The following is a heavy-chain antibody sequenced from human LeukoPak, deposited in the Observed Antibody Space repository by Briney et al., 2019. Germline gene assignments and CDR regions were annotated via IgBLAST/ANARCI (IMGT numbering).Heavy chain of an antibody. CDR3: ARYPPGRGGLDI. CDR2: ISNSGGNT. CDR1: GFTFSTYA. D-gene: IGHD2-15*01. J-gene: IGHJ3*02. Sequence: PGGSLRLSCAASGFTFSTYAMSWVRQAPGKGLEWVSAISNSGGNTYYADSVKGRFTISRDNSKNTLYLQMSSLRAEDTAVYYCARYPPGRGGLDIWGQGTMVTVSS. V-gene: IGHV3-23*01.